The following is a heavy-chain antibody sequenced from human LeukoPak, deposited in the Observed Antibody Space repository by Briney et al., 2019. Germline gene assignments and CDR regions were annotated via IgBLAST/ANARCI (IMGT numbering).Heavy chain of an antibody. CDR3: AKDKGAAAGTIDY. D-gene: IGHD6-13*01. Sequence: PGRSLRLSCAASGFTFSSYVMHWVRQAPGKGLEWVAVISYDVSYQYYTDSVKGRLTISRDNSKNTLFLQMNSLRAEDTAVYYCAKDKGAAAGTIDYWGQGTLVTVSS. CDR2: ISYDVSYQ. J-gene: IGHJ4*02. CDR1: GFTFSSYV. V-gene: IGHV3-30*18.